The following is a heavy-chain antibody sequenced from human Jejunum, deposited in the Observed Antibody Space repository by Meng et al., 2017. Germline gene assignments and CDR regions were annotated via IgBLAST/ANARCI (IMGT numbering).Heavy chain of an antibody. D-gene: IGHD3-10*01. CDR1: AGSLSSNAYC. CDR3: ARNVFSLVRGVKVNYYGLDI. CDR2: IFSGGST. J-gene: IGHJ6*02. Sequence: ESLRLSCTVSAGSLSSNAYCWGWVRQAPGKGLEWIASIFSGGSTYYNPSLMSRVTMSVDTSNNPFSLKLTSVTAADTAVYYCARNVFSLVRGVKVNYYGLDIWGQGTTVTVSS. V-gene: IGHV4-39*07.